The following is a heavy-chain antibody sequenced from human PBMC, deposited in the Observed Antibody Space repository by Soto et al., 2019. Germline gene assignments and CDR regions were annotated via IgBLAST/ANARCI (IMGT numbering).Heavy chain of an antibody. CDR3: ARAKAPLYISSWYWFDP. J-gene: IGHJ5*02. Sequence: QVQLQESGPGLVKPSETLSLTCTVSGGSISSYYWSWIRQPPGKGLEYIGYIYYSGSTNYNPSLNSRVTISVDTSNNQFSLKLSSVTAADTAVYYCARAKAPLYISSWYWFDPWGQGTLVTVSS. V-gene: IGHV4-59*08. CDR2: IYYSGST. CDR1: GGSISSYY. D-gene: IGHD6-13*01.